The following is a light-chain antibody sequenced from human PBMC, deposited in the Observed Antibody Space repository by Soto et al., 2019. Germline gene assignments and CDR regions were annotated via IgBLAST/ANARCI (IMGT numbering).Light chain of an antibody. J-gene: IGLJ2*01. CDR3: SSYAGNKNV. CDR1: SSDVGGYNY. Sequence: QSALTQPPSASGSPRQSVTISCTGTSSDVGGYNYVSWYQHHPGKAPKLLIYEVNNRPSGVPDRFSGSKSGNTASLTVSGLQAEDEADYYCSSYAGNKNVFGGGTKLTVL. V-gene: IGLV2-8*01. CDR2: EVN.